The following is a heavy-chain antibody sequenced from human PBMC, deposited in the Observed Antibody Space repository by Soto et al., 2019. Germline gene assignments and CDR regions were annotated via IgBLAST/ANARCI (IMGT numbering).Heavy chain of an antibody. CDR2: ISSDGVYT. CDR1: GFLFSDYY. V-gene: IGHV3-11*06. J-gene: IGHJ4*02. Sequence: KSGGSLRLSCSASGFLFSDYYMSWSRQAPGKGPEWVSYISSDGVYTNYAHSVKGRFTISGDNAKNCLNLQINCMRAEDTAVYYCAAGGYYVWLFDYWGRGTLVTVSS. CDR3: AAGGYYVWLFDY. D-gene: IGHD3-3*01.